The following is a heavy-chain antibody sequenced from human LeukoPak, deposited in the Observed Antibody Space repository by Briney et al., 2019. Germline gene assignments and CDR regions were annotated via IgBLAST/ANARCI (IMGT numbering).Heavy chain of an antibody. D-gene: IGHD6-13*01. J-gene: IGHJ4*02. Sequence: ASVKVSCKSSGYTFTDYYMHWVRQAPGQGLECMGWLNPNSGGTNYAQKFQGRVTMTRDTSISTAYMELSRLRSDDTAMYYCARDSRIATPSLGYWGQGTLVTVSS. V-gene: IGHV1-2*02. CDR1: GYTFTDYY. CDR2: LNPNSGGT. CDR3: ARDSRIATPSLGY.